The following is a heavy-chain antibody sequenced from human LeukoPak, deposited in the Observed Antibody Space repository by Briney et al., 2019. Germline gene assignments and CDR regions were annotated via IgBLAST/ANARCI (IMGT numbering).Heavy chain of an antibody. D-gene: IGHD1-26*01. J-gene: IGHJ6*02. Sequence: GASVKVSCKASGYTFTAYYIHWVRQAPGQGLEWMGWISPNSGGTDYAQKFQGRVTMTRDTSISTVYMELSRLRSDDTAVYYCASLGATTIYYYGMDVWGQGTTVTVSS. CDR1: GYTFTAYY. CDR3: ASLGATTIYYYGMDV. V-gene: IGHV1-2*02. CDR2: ISPNSGGT.